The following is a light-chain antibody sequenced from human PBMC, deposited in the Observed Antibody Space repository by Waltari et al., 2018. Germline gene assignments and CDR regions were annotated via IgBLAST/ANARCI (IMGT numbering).Light chain of an antibody. CDR2: GAT. V-gene: IGKV3-20*01. J-gene: IGKJ1*01. CDR3: QLYGGSPRT. Sequence: EIVLTQSPGTLSLSPGERASLSCRASQSISSSYLAWYQQKPGQAPRLLIYGATNRATGIPDRFSGSVSGTDFTLTISRLDPEDIAVYYCQLYGGSPRTFGPGTKLEIK. CDR1: QSISSSY.